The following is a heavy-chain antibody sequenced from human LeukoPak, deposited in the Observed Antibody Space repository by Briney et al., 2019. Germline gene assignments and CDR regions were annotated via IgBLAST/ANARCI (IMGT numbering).Heavy chain of an antibody. CDR2: ISAYNGNT. V-gene: IGHV1-18*01. J-gene: IGHJ5*02. CDR3: ARFGAAAVQNWFDP. Sequence: ASVKVSCKASGYTFTSYGITWVRQAPGQGLEWTGWISAYNGNTNYAQNLQGRVTMTTDTSTSTAYMELRSLRSDDTAVYYCARFGAAAVQNWFDPWGQGTLVTVSS. CDR1: GYTFTSYG. D-gene: IGHD6-13*01.